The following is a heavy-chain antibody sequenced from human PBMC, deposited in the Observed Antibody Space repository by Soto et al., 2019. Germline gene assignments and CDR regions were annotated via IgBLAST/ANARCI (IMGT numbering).Heavy chain of an antibody. V-gene: IGHV3-11*01. D-gene: IGHD5-12*01. Sequence: QVQLVESGGGLVKPGGSLRLSCAASGFTFSDYYMSWIRQAPGKGLEWVSYISSGGSTYYADSVKGRFTISRDNSKNTLYLQMNSLRAEDTAVYYCAKDRYLEWLPNYWGQGTLVTVSS. CDR3: AKDRYLEWLPNY. CDR1: GFTFSDYY. J-gene: IGHJ4*02. CDR2: ISSGGST.